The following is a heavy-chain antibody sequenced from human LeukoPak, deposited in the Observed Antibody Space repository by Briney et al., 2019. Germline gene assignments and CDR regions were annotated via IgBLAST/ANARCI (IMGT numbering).Heavy chain of an antibody. D-gene: IGHD3-10*01. CDR1: GDSVSSNSAA. CDR3: ASNVWFGEYNWFDP. J-gene: IGHJ5*02. CDR2: TYYRSKWYN. V-gene: IGHV6-1*01. Sequence: SQTLSLTCAISGDSVSSNSAAWNWIRQSPSRGLEWLGRTYYRSKWYNDYAVSVKSRITINPDTSKNQFSLQLNSVTPEDTAVYYCASNVWFGEYNWFDPWGQGTLVTVSS.